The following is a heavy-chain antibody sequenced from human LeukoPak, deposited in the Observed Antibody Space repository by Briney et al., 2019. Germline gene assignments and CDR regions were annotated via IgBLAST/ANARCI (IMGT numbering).Heavy chain of an antibody. Sequence: SETLSLTCTVSGYFISSGYYWGWIRPPPGKGLEWIGSIDHSGSTNDNPSLKSRVTVSVDTSKNQFSLKLSSVTAADTAVYYCARVPHCTSTSCYVGGYHMDVWGKGTTVTVSS. CDR3: ARVPHCTSTSCYVGGYHMDV. D-gene: IGHD2-2*01. V-gene: IGHV4-38-2*02. CDR2: IDHSGST. CDR1: GYFISSGYY. J-gene: IGHJ6*03.